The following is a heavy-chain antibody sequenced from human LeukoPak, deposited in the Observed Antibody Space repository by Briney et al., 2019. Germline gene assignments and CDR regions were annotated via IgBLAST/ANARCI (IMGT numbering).Heavy chain of an antibody. CDR2: ISGSGGST. CDR3: AKEGCSGGSCYSYYYYMDV. V-gene: IGHV3-23*01. J-gene: IGHJ6*03. CDR1: GFTFSSYA. D-gene: IGHD2-15*01. Sequence: GGSLSLSCAASGFTFSSYAMRCVRQAPGKGLEWVSAISGSGGSTYYADSVEGRFTISRDNSKNTLYLQMNSLKDEDTAVYYCAKEGCSGGSCYSYYYYMDVWGKGTTVTVSS.